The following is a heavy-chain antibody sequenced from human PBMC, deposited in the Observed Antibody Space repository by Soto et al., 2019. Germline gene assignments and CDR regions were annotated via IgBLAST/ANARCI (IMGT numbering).Heavy chain of an antibody. CDR3: ARGVGSYSYYMDV. CDR2: IWYDGSNK. Sequence: GGSLRLSCAASGFTFNSYGMHWVRQAPGKGLEWVAIIWYDGSNKFYADSVKGRFTITRDNSENTLYLQMNSLGAEDTAVYYCARGVGSYSYYMDVWGKGTTVTVSS. J-gene: IGHJ6*03. V-gene: IGHV3-33*01. CDR1: GFTFNSYG. D-gene: IGHD3-10*01.